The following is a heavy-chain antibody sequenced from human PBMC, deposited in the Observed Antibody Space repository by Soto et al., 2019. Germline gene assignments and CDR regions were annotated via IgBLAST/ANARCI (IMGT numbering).Heavy chain of an antibody. Sequence: QVQLVQSGAEVKKPGSSVKVSCKASGGTFSSYAIRWVRQAPGQGLERMGGIIPIFGTANYAQKFQGRVTITADESTSTAYMELSSLRSEDTAVYYCARDLRQLVRYYGMDVWGQGTTVTVSS. CDR1: GGTFSSYA. V-gene: IGHV1-69*01. CDR3: ARDLRQLVRYYGMDV. CDR2: IIPIFGTA. D-gene: IGHD6-13*01. J-gene: IGHJ6*02.